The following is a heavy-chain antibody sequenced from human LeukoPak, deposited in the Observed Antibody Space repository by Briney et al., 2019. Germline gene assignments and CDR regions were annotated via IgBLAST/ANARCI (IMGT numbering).Heavy chain of an antibody. Sequence: SETLSLTCGVSGGSITNTNYWTWVRQPPGKGLEWIGEVNLQGSTNYNPSLMGRVAIAVDTSENHISLQLSSVTAADTAVYYCAREGGPYRPLDYSGQGTLVTVSS. V-gene: IGHV4-4*02. CDR3: AREGGPYRPLDY. CDR1: GGSITNTNY. J-gene: IGHJ4*02. CDR2: VNLQGST.